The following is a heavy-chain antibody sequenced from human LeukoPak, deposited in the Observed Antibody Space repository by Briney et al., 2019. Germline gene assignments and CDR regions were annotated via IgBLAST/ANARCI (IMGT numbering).Heavy chain of an antibody. Sequence: PSETLSLTCTVSGGSISSSSYCWGWIRQPPGKGLEWIGSICYSGSTYYNPSLKSRVTISVDTSKNQFSLKLSSVTAADTAVYYCARHSTGTGIGFFLDYFDYWGQGTLVTISS. CDR3: ARHSTGTGIGFFLDYFDY. J-gene: IGHJ4*02. V-gene: IGHV4-39*01. D-gene: IGHD1-1*01. CDR1: GGSISSSSYC. CDR2: ICYSGST.